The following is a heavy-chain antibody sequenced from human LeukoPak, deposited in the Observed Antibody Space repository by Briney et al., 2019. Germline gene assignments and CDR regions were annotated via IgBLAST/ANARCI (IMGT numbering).Heavy chain of an antibody. CDR2: TYYRSKWYN. J-gene: IGHJ3*02. CDR1: GDSVSSNSAA. CDR3: ARGPATSGGLPPGSFDI. V-gene: IGHV6-1*01. D-gene: IGHD2-2*01. Sequence: SQTLSLTCAISGDSVSSNSAAWNWIRQSPSRGLEWLGRTYYRSKWYNDYAVSVKSRITINPDTSKNHFSLKLTSVTAADTAVYYCARGPATSGGLPPGSFDIWGQGTLVTVSS.